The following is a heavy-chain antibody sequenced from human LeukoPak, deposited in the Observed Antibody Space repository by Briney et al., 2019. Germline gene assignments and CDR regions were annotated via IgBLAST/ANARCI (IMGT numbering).Heavy chain of an antibody. CDR2: INHSGST. V-gene: IGHV4-34*01. D-gene: IGHD2-15*01. CDR1: GGSFSGYY. J-gene: IGHJ5*02. Sequence: PSETLSLTCAVYGGSFSGYYWSWIRQPPGEGLEWIGEINHSGSTNYNPSLKSRVTISVDTSKNQFSLKLSSVTAADTAVYYCARGRGHSYSDWFDPWGQGTLVSVSS. CDR3: ARGRGHSYSDWFDP.